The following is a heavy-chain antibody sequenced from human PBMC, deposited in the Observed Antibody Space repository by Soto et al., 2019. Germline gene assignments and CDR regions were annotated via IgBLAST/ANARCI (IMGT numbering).Heavy chain of an antibody. CDR3: ARDSHSCGGDCYYWFDP. CDR2: ISPYNDDT. D-gene: IGHD2-21*02. V-gene: IGHV1-18*01. Sequence: GASVKVSCKASGYTFTNSGISWVRQAPGQGPEWMGWISPYNDDTKYAQKFQGRVTITADESTSTAYMELSSLRSEDTAVYYCARDSHSCGGDCYYWFDPWGQGTLVTVSS. CDR1: GYTFTNSG. J-gene: IGHJ5*02.